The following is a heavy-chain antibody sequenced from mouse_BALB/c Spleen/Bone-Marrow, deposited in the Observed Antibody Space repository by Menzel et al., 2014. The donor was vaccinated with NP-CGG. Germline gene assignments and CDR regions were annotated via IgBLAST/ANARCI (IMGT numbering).Heavy chain of an antibody. D-gene: IGHD2-14*01. J-gene: IGHJ4*01. CDR1: GYTFTDYG. V-gene: IGHV1-67*01. CDR2: ISLYSGNT. Sequence: QVQLQQSGPELVRPGVSVKISCKGSGYTFTDYGMHWVKQSHAKSLEWIGLISLYSGNTNYNQKFKDKATMTVDKSSSTAYMELARLTSEDSAIYYCARGDYRYDETMDYWGQGTSVTGSS. CDR3: ARGDYRYDETMDY.